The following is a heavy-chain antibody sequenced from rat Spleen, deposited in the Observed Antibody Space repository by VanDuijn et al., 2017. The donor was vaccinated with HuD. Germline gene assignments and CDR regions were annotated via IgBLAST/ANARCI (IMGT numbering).Heavy chain of an antibody. CDR1: GFTFNNYW. Sequence: EVQLVESGGGLVQPGRSLKLSCVASGFTFNNYWMTWIRQAPGKGLECAASITNTGGRHYYPDSVKGRFTISRDNAKSTLYLQMNSLRSEDTATYYCTGPFDYWGQGVMVTVSS. CDR3: TGPFDY. J-gene: IGHJ2*01. V-gene: IGHV5-31*01. CDR2: ITNTGGRH.